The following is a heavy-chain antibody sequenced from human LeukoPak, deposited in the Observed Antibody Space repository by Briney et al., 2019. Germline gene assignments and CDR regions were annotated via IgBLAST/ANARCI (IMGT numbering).Heavy chain of an antibody. Sequence: SVKVSCKSSGGTFTDYGISWVRHAPGQGLEWMGRIIPIFTTANYAQKFQGRVTITADTSTNTAYMELTSLRSEDTAVYYCASDGGFEYYFDYWGQGNLLTVSS. CDR1: GGTFTDYG. CDR2: IIPIFTTA. D-gene: IGHD2/OR15-2a*01. J-gene: IGHJ4*02. CDR3: ASDGGFEYYFDY. V-gene: IGHV1-69*06.